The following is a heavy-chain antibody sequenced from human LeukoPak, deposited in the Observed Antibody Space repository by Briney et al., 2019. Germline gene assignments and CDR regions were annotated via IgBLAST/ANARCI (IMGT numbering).Heavy chain of an antibody. CDR2: IYYTGST. CDR3: ARDSGTTGEVKFDP. Sequence: PSETLSLTCAVSGDSISSDYWSWVRQPPGKGLEWIGYIYYTGSTNYNPSLKSRVTISVDTSKNQFSLKLSSVTAADTAVYYCARDSGTTGEVKFDPWGQGTLVTVSS. J-gene: IGHJ5*02. CDR1: GDSISSDY. V-gene: IGHV4-59*01. D-gene: IGHD1-7*01.